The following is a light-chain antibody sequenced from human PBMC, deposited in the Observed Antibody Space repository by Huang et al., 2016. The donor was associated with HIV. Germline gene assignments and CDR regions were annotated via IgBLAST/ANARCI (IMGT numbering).Light chain of an antibody. CDR1: QTIGNH. CDR2: AAS. V-gene: IGKV1-39*01. CDR3: QQSYSTPYT. J-gene: IGKJ2*01. Sequence: DIQMPQSPPTLSASVGDRVTITCRASQTIGNHLNWYQQKPGKSPKVLIYAASNLQSGVPSEFSGSGSGTDFTLTISSLQPEDFAIYSCQQSYSTPYTFGQGTKLEIK.